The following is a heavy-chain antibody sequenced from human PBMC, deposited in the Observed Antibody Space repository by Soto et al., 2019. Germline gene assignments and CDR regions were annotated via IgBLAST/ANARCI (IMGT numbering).Heavy chain of an antibody. Sequence: QVPLVQSGAEVKKPGASVTVSCKTSGYTPTNYDIGWVRQAPGQGLEWMGWISAYNDNTNSAQKLQGILTMTTDTSTRTAYMELRSLRSDDTAVYYCASALYRRRTYFAVHNWGQGTLVAVSA. CDR3: ASALYRRRTYFAVHN. D-gene: IGHD3-16*01. V-gene: IGHV1-18*01. CDR1: GYTPTNYD. CDR2: ISAYNDNT. J-gene: IGHJ4*02.